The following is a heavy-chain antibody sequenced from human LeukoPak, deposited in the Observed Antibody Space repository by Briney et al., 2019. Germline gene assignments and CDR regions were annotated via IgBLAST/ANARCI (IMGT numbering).Heavy chain of an antibody. V-gene: IGHV3-9*01. J-gene: IGHJ4*02. CDR2: ISWNSGSI. CDR1: GFTFDDYA. Sequence: PGGSLRLSCAASGFTFDDYAMHWVRQAPGKGLEWVSGISWNSGSIGYADSVKGRFTISRDNSKNTLYLQMNSLRAEDTAVYYCAKEPLRIAVAGIDYWGQGTLVTVSS. D-gene: IGHD6-19*01. CDR3: AKEPLRIAVAGIDY.